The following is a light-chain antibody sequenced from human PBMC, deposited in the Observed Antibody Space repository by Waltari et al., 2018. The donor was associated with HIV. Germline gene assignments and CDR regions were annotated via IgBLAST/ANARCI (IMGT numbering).Light chain of an antibody. CDR3: VSYTEKDTFLL. V-gene: IGLV2-8*01. Sequence: QSALTQPPSASGSPGQSVAISCTGSSNDIGTYNFVSWYQHHPGKAPKLLIYDVTRRPPGVPTRFSGTKSGYTASLTVSDLPVEDEADYYCVSYTEKDTFLLFGGGTKLAV. CDR1: SNDIGTYNF. CDR2: DVT. J-gene: IGLJ2*01.